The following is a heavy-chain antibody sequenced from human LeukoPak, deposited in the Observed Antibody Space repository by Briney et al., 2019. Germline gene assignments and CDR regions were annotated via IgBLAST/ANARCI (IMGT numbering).Heavy chain of an antibody. V-gene: IGHV1-18*01. CDR2: ISAYNGNT. D-gene: IGHD1-26*01. CDR3: AREVPTGGRSFDY. CDR1: SYTFSSYG. J-gene: IGHJ4*02. Sequence: ASVKVSCKASSYTFSSYGITWVRQAPGQGLEWRGWISAYNGNTNYAQKLQGRLTMTTDTSTSTAYMELRSLRSDDTAIYYCAREVPTGGRSFDYWGQGTLVTVSS.